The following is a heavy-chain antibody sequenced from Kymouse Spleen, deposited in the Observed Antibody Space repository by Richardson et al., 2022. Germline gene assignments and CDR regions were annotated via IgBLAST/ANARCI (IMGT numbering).Heavy chain of an antibody. Sequence: QLQLQESGPGLVKPSETLSLTCTVSGGSISSSSYYWGWIRQPPGKGLEWIGSIYYSGSTYYNPSLKSRVTISVDTSKNQFSLKLSSVTAADTAVYYCARTYCGGDCYYNWFDPWGQGTLVTVSS. J-gene: IGHJ5*02. CDR2: IYYSGST. CDR3: ARTYCGGDCYYNWFDP. V-gene: IGHV4-39*01. D-gene: IGHD2-21*02. CDR1: GGSISSSSYY.